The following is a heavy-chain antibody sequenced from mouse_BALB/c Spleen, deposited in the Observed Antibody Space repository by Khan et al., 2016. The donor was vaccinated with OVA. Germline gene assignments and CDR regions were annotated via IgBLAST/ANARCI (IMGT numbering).Heavy chain of an antibody. J-gene: IGHJ4*01. D-gene: IGHD2-10*01. CDR1: GFSLTNYG. CDR2: IWSDGSP. CDR3: ARQPYYHYYLMDY. Sequence: QVQLKQSGPGLVAPSQSLSITCTISGFSLTNYGIHWVRQPPGKGLEWLVVIWSDGSPTYNSVLKSRLSISKDNSKSQVFLKMHSLQIDDTAMYYCARQPYYHYYLMDYWGQGTSVTVSS. V-gene: IGHV2-6-1*01.